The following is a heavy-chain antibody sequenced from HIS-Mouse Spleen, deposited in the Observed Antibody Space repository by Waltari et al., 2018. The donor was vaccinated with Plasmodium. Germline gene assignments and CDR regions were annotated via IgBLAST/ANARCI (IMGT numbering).Heavy chain of an antibody. CDR3: ARDRRGYWYFDL. J-gene: IGHJ2*01. D-gene: IGHD5-12*01. CDR2: IKQEGSGK. V-gene: IGHV3-7*01. CDR1: GFTFSSYW. Sequence: EVQLVESGGGLVQPGGSLRLSCAASGFTFSSYWMSWVRQAPGKGLVWVANIKQEGSGKYYVDSGKGRFTISRDNAKNSLYLQMNSLRAEDTAVYYCARDRRGYWYFDLWGRGTLVTVSS.